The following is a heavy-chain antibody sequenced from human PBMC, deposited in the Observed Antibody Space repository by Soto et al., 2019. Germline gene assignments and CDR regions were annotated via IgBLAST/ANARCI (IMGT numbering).Heavy chain of an antibody. CDR3: ARDRSPDFNYYDSSGCGGFDP. Sequence: QVQLQESGPGLVKPSETLSLTCTVSGGSVSSGSYYWSWIRQPPGKGLEWLGYIYYSGSTNYNPSLKSRVTISVDTSKNQFSLKLSSVTAADTAVYYCARDRSPDFNYYDSSGCGGFDPWGQGTLVTVSS. D-gene: IGHD3-22*01. CDR2: IYYSGST. CDR1: GGSVSSGSYY. J-gene: IGHJ5*02. V-gene: IGHV4-61*01.